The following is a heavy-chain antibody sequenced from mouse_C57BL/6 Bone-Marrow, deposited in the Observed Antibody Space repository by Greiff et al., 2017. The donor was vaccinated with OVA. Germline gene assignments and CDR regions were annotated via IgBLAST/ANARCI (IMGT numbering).Heavy chain of an antibody. D-gene: IGHD1-2*01. V-gene: IGHV8-2*01. Sequence: QVTLKVSGPGILQPSQPLSLACTFSGISLITSGMGLSWLRTPSGQALVWLASIWNNDNYYNPSLKSRLTIAKETSNYQVLLKLTSVDTADSATYYGAWRDNGLLRPEYWGQGTLVTVSA. J-gene: IGHJ3*01. CDR1: ISLITSGMGL. CDR2: WNNDNY. CDR3: WRDNGLLRPEY.